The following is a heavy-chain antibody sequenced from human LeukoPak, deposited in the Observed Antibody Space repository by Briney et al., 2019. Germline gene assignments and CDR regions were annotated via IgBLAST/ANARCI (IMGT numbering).Heavy chain of an antibody. V-gene: IGHV4-34*01. CDR3: AKVAVYGDYFDY. Sequence: PSETLSLTCAVYGGSFSGYYWSWIRQSPGKGLEWIGEINDNGKTNYNPSLKSRVTMSVDTSKNQFSLKLNSVTAADTAVYYCAKVAVYGDYFDYWGQGTLVTVSS. CDR1: GGSFSGYY. CDR2: INDNGKT. D-gene: IGHD4-17*01. J-gene: IGHJ4*02.